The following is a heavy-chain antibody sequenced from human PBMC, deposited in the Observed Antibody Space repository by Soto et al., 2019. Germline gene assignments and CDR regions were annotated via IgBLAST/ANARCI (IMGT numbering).Heavy chain of an antibody. V-gene: IGHV4-59*01. D-gene: IGHD3-16*01. J-gene: IGHJ4*02. CDR1: GGSFHNFY. Sequence: SETLSLTCNLSGGSFHNFYWLWIRQPPGKGLEWVGHVHYSGSTNYSPSLNSRATISLDTSKSQLSLKLRSVTAADTAMYFCARGVDYYATSGYFSLDSWGQGIPVTVSS. CDR3: ARGVDYYATSGYFSLDS. CDR2: VHYSGST.